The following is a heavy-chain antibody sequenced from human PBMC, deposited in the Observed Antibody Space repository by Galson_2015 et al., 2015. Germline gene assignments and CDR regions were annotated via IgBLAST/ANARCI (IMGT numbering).Heavy chain of an antibody. CDR1: GFTFSSYA. J-gene: IGHJ4*02. D-gene: IGHD6-19*01. V-gene: IGHV3-30-3*01. Sequence: SLRLSCAASGFTFSSYAMHWVRQAPGKGLEWVAVISYDGSNKYYADSVKGRFTISRDNSKNTLYLQMNSLRAEDTAVYYCARDRQWLVGDYWGQGTLVTASS. CDR2: ISYDGSNK. CDR3: ARDRQWLVGDY.